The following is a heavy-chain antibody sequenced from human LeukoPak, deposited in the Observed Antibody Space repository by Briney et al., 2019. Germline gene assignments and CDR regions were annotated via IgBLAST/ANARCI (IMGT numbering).Heavy chain of an antibody. Sequence: GGSLRLSCAASGFTFSSYAMSWVRQAPGKGLEWVSAISGSGGSTYYADSVKGRFTISRDNSKNTLYLQMNSLRAEDTAVYYCAKDRDDGSGTDYFDYGGQGTLVTVSS. D-gene: IGHD3-10*01. CDR3: AKDRDDGSGTDYFDY. CDR1: GFTFSSYA. CDR2: ISGSGGST. J-gene: IGHJ4*02. V-gene: IGHV3-23*01.